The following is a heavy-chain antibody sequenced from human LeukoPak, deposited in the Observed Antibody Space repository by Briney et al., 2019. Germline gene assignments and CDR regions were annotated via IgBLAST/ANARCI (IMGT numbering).Heavy chain of an antibody. V-gene: IGHV7-4-1*02. J-gene: IGHJ5*02. Sequence: ASVKVSCKASGYTFTNYAMNWVRQAPGQGLEWMGWINTDTGDPTYAQGFTRRLVFSLDTSASTAYLQISGLKAEDTAVYYCARTLFGDQYQLLHNWFDPWGQGTLVTVSS. D-gene: IGHD2-2*01. CDR2: INTDTGDP. CDR3: ARTLFGDQYQLLHNWFDP. CDR1: GYTFTNYA.